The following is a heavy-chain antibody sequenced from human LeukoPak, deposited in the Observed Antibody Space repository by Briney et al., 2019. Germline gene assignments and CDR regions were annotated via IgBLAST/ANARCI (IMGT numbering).Heavy chain of an antibody. Sequence: GGSLRLSCTASGFTFSSYAMHWVRQAPGKGLVWVSRINSDGSSTSYADSVKGRFTISRDNARNTLYLQMNSLRAEDSAVYYCVRESYSVFDPWGQGTLVTVSS. J-gene: IGHJ5*02. D-gene: IGHD4-11*01. CDR1: GFTFSSYA. CDR2: INSDGSST. V-gene: IGHV3-74*01. CDR3: VRESYSVFDP.